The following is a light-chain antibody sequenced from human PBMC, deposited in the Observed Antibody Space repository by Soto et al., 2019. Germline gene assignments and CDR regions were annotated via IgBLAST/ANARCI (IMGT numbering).Light chain of an antibody. CDR1: TGTVTSGHF. CDR2: DTS. Sequence: QAVVTQEPSLTVSPGGTVTLTCGSSTGTVTSGHFPYWFQQKFGQAPRTLIYDTSNRHSWTPARFSGSLLGGKAALTLSGAQPEDEAEYYCLLYFSGVQVFGGGTKVTVL. CDR3: LLYFSGVQV. V-gene: IGLV7-46*01. J-gene: IGLJ2*01.